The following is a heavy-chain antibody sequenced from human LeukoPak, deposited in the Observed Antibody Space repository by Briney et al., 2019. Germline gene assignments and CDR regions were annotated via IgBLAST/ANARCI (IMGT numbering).Heavy chain of an antibody. CDR2: IKSKTDGGTT. CDR3: TTEVAAAGIGYYFDY. Sequence: PGGSLRLSCAASGFTFSNAWMNWVHQAPGKGLEWVGRIKSKTDGGTTDYAAPVKGRFTISRDDSKNTLYLQMNSLKTEDTAVYYCTTEVAAAGIGYYFDYWGQGTLVTVSS. D-gene: IGHD6-13*01. J-gene: IGHJ4*02. CDR1: GFTFSNAW. V-gene: IGHV3-15*07.